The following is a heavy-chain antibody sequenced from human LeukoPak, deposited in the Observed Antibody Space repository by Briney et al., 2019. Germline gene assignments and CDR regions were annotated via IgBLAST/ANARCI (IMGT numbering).Heavy chain of an antibody. D-gene: IGHD3-10*01. J-gene: IGHJ4*02. CDR1: GFTFSSYG. Sequence: PGRSLRLSCAASGFTFSSYGMHWVRQAPGKGLEWVAVIWYDGSNKYYADSVKGRFTISRDNSKNTLYLQMNSLRAEDTAVYYCARDRSGTMVRAIFDYWGQGTLVTVSS. CDR2: IWYDGSNK. V-gene: IGHV3-33*01. CDR3: ARDRSGTMVRAIFDY.